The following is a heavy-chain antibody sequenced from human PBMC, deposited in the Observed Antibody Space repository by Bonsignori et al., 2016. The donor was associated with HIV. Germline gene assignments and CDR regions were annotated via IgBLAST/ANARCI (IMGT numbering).Heavy chain of an antibody. D-gene: IGHD2-2*01. CDR2: INHSGST. V-gene: IGHV4-34*01. CDR3: ASGPGGVVVPAATLFDY. Sequence: WIRQPPGKGLEWIGEINHSGSTNYNPSLKSRVTISVDTSKNQFSLKLSSVTAADTAVYYCASGPGGVVVPAATLFDYWGQGTLVTVSS. J-gene: IGHJ4*02.